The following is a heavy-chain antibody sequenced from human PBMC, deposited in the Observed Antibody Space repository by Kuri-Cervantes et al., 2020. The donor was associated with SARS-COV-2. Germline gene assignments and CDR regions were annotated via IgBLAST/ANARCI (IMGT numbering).Heavy chain of an antibody. J-gene: IGHJ6*02. Sequence: GGSLRLSCAASGFTFRSYGMYWVRQAPGKGLQWVAGISCNGNNKYYEDSVKGRFTISRDNSKNTLYLQMSSLRVEDTAVYYCARDKRDWDNYNFAMSLWGQGTTVTVSS. CDR3: ARDKRDWDNYNFAMSL. CDR2: ISCNGNNK. V-gene: IGHV3-30*03. D-gene: IGHD1-1*01. CDR1: GFTFRSYG.